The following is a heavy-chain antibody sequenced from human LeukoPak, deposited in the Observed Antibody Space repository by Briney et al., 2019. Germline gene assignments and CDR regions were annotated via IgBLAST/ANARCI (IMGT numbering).Heavy chain of an antibody. V-gene: IGHV3-21*01. D-gene: IGHD6-13*01. J-gene: IGHJ6*03. CDR2: ISSSSSYI. CDR1: GFTFSSYS. CDR3: ARVAQQLVFYYYYYYMDV. Sequence: PGGSLRLSCAASGFTFSSYSMNWVRQAPGKGLEWVSSISSSSSYIYYADSVKGRFTISRDNAKNSLYLQMNSLRAEDTAVYYCARVAQQLVFYYYYYYMDVWGKGTTVTVSS.